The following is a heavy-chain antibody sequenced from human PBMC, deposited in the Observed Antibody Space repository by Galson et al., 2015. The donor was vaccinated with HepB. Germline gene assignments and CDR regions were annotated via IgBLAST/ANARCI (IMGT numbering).Heavy chain of an antibody. CDR1: GFTFSSYS. D-gene: IGHD3-16*01. CDR2: ISSSSNYI. J-gene: IGHJ4*02. CDR3: ASYPSGGGS. V-gene: IGHV3-21*01. Sequence: SLRLSCAASGFTFSSYSMSWVRQAPGRGLEWVSSISSSSNYIYYADSVKGRFTISRDNAKNSLFLQMNSLRAEDTAVYYCASYPSGGGSWGQGTLVTVSS.